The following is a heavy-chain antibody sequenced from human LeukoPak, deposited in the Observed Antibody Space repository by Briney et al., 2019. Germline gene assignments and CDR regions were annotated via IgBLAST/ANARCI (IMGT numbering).Heavy chain of an antibody. CDR3: AKSPVRGVTHFDY. J-gene: IGHJ4*02. CDR2: ISGSGGST. CDR1: GITFSSYA. Sequence: QPGGSLRLSCAASGITFSSYAMSWVRQAPGRGLEWVSGISGSGGSTYYADSVKGRFTISRDNAKNTLDLQMSGLRAEDTAVYYCAKSPVRGVTHFDYWGQGTLVSVSS. D-gene: IGHD3-10*01. V-gene: IGHV3-23*01.